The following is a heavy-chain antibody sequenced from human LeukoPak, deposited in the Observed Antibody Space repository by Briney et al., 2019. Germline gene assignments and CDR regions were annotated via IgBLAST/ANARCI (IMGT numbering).Heavy chain of an antibody. J-gene: IGHJ6*02. CDR2: IYPGDSDV. CDR1: GYSFTSYW. V-gene: IGHV5-51*01. CDR3: ARHVEPGDYAVYYGMDV. Sequence: GESLKISCKGSGYSFTSYWIGWVRQMPGKGLEWMGIIYPGDSDVRYNPSFQGQVTISADKSINTAYLQWSSLKASDTAMYYCARHVEPGDYAVYYGMDVWGQGTTVTVSS. D-gene: IGHD4-17*01.